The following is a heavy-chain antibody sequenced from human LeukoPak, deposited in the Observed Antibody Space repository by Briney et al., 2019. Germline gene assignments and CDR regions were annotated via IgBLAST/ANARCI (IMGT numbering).Heavy chain of an antibody. J-gene: IGHJ5*02. Sequence: ASETLSLTCTVSGGSISSSNTYWGWLRQPPGKGLEWIATIYYSGSTYYNPSLKSRVTMSVDASKNQFSLKLSSVTAADTAVYYCASLLNGGVSHWFDPWGQGTLVTVSS. CDR1: GGSISSSNTY. D-gene: IGHD7-27*01. V-gene: IGHV4-39*01. CDR2: IYYSGST. CDR3: ASLLNGGVSHWFDP.